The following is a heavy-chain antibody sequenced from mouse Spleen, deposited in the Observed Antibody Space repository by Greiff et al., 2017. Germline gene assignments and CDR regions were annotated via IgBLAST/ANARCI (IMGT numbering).Heavy chain of an antibody. CDR3: ARDYYGSSDY. D-gene: IGHD1-1*01. Sequence: DVHLVESGGGLVKPGGSLKLSCAASGFTFSDYGMHWVRQAPEKGLEWVAYISSGSSTIYYADTVKGRFTISRDNAKNTLFLQMTSLRSEDTAMYYCARDYYGSSDYWGQGTTLTVSS. CDR1: GFTFSDYG. V-gene: IGHV5-17*01. J-gene: IGHJ2*01. CDR2: ISSGSSTI.